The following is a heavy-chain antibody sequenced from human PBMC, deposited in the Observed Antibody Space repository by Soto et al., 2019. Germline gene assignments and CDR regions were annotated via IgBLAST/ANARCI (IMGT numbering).Heavy chain of an antibody. CDR2: IKQDGSEK. CDR3: ASGTVTYYYYGMDV. Sequence: EVQLVESGGGLVQPGGSLRLSCAASGFTCSSYWMSWVRQAPGKGLEWVANIKQDGSEKYYVDSVKGRFTISRDNAKNSLYLQMNSLRAEDTAVYYCASGTVTYYYYGMDVWGQGTTVTVSS. D-gene: IGHD4-17*01. CDR1: GFTCSSYW. V-gene: IGHV3-7*05. J-gene: IGHJ6*02.